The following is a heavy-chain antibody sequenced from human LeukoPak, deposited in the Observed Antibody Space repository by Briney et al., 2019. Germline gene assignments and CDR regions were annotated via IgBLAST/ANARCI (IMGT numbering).Heavy chain of an antibody. CDR2: IYYSGST. V-gene: IGHV4-39*07. Sequence: SETLSLTCTVSGGSISSSSYYWGWIRQPPGKGLEWIGSIYYSGSTYYNPSLKSRVTISVDTSKNQFSLKLSSVTAADTAVYYCARDTHHSSSYRRAFDYWGQGTLVTVSS. D-gene: IGHD6-13*01. CDR1: GGSISSSSYY. J-gene: IGHJ4*02. CDR3: ARDTHHSSSYRRAFDY.